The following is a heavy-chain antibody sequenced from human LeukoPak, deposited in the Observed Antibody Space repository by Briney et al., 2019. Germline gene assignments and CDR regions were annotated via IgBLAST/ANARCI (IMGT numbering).Heavy chain of an antibody. CDR2: ISAYKGNT. D-gene: IGHD3-16*02. Sequence: ASVKVSCKASGYTFNSYGISWVRQAPGQGLEWMGWISAYKGNTNHAQKLQGRVTMTTARSTSTAYMELRRLRSDDTAVYYCARTSYVWGSYRPDDAFDIWGQGTMVTVSS. J-gene: IGHJ3*02. V-gene: IGHV1-18*04. CDR3: ARTSYVWGSYRPDDAFDI. CDR1: GYTFNSYG.